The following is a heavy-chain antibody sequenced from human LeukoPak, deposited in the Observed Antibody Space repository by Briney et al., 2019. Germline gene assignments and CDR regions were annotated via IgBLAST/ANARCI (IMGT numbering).Heavy chain of an antibody. Sequence: PGRSLRLSCAASGFTFSSYGMHWVRQAPGKGLEWVAVISYDGSNKYYADSVKGRFTISRDNSKNTLYLQMNSLRAEDTAVYYCAKDHRVRYDILTSHDYWGQGTLVTVSS. J-gene: IGHJ4*02. D-gene: IGHD3-9*01. CDR1: GFTFSSYG. CDR3: AKDHRVRYDILTSHDY. V-gene: IGHV3-30*18. CDR2: ISYDGSNK.